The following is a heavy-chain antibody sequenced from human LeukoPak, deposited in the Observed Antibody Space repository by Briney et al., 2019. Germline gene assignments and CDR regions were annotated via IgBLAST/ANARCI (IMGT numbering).Heavy chain of an antibody. CDR2: IYYSGST. D-gene: IGHD3-10*01. V-gene: IGHV4-59*01. Sequence: SETPFLTCTVSGGSLSNYYWSWIPEPPGKGPGGVWYIYYSGSTNYNPSLRSRVTISVDTSQNQFSLKLSSVTAADTAVYYCARSHASGSYYNLNDFWGQGTLVTVSS. J-gene: IGHJ4*02. CDR1: GGSLSNYY. CDR3: ARSHASGSYYNLNDF.